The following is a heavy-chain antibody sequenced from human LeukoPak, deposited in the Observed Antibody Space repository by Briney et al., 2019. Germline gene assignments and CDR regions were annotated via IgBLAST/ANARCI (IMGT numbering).Heavy chain of an antibody. CDR3: AIWFGELSGQ. D-gene: IGHD3-10*01. J-gene: IGHJ4*02. V-gene: IGHV3-53*01. CDR2: LYTSGST. CDR1: GFTVSGNY. Sequence: AGSLRLSCAASGFTVSGNYMNWVRQAPGKGLEWVSILYTSGSTYYEDSVRGRFTISRDNSRNTVYLQMDSLRVEDTGVYYCAIWFGELSGQWGQGTLFTVSS.